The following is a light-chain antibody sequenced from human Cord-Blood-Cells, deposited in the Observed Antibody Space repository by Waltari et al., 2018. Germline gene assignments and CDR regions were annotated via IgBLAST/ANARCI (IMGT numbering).Light chain of an antibody. CDR3: QQYGSSPPIT. Sequence: EIVLTQSPGTLSLSPGERATLSCRASQSVSSSYLACYHQKPGQPPRLLIYASSSRATGIPDRFSGSGSGTDFTLTISRLEPEDFAVYYCQQYGSSPPITFGQGTRLEIK. V-gene: IGKV3-20*01. CDR2: ASS. J-gene: IGKJ5*01. CDR1: QSVSSSY.